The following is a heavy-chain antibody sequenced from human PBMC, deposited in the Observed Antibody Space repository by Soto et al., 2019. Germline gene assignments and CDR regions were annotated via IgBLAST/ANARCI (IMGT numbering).Heavy chain of an antibody. J-gene: IGHJ5*02. D-gene: IGHD3-16*01. Sequence: QVQLQESGPGLVKPSETLSLPCTVSGGSISSGGYYWSWIRQHPGKGLEWIGYIYYSGNTYYTPSLKSRVTISVDTSNNQCSLKLSSVTAADTAVYYCARGPTTFFWFDPWGQGTLVTVSS. CDR1: GGSISSGGYY. CDR3: ARGPTTFFWFDP. CDR2: IYYSGNT. V-gene: IGHV4-31*03.